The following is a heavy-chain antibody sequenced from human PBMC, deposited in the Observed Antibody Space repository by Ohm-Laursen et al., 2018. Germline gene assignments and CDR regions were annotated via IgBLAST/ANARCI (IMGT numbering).Heavy chain of an antibody. CDR1: GGSISSYY. V-gene: IGHV4-59*01. D-gene: IGHD5-18*01. CDR3: ARAPRGYSYGCDY. CDR2: VYYSGST. J-gene: IGHJ4*02. Sequence: GTLSLTCTVSGGSISSYYCSWIRQPPGKGLEWIGSVYYSGSTYYGPSLKSRVTISVDTSKNQFSLKMSSVTAADTAVYYCARAPRGYSYGCDYWGQGTLVTVSS.